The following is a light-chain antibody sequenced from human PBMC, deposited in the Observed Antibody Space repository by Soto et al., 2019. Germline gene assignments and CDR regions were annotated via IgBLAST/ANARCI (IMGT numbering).Light chain of an antibody. V-gene: IGLV2-11*01. J-gene: IGLJ3*02. Sequence: QSALTQPRSVSGSPGQLVTISCTGTSSDVGGYNYVSWYQQHPGKAPKLIIYDVNKRPSGVPDRFSGSKSGNTASLTISGLQADDEADYYCCSYAGSSTWVFGGGTKLTVL. CDR1: SSDVGGYNY. CDR2: DVN. CDR3: CSYAGSSTWV.